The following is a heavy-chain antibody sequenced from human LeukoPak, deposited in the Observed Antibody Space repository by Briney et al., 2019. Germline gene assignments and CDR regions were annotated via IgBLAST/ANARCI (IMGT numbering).Heavy chain of an antibody. Sequence: GGSLRLSCAASGFTFSSYAMSWVRQAPGKGLEWVSANSGSGGSTDNADYVKGRFTNSRDNAKNTLYLQMNSLRAEDTAVYYCAKDLVGYSSSSNYWGQGTLVTVSS. V-gene: IGHV3-23*01. CDR1: GFTFSSYA. J-gene: IGHJ4*02. CDR2: NSGSGGST. CDR3: AKDLVGYSSSSNY. D-gene: IGHD6-6*01.